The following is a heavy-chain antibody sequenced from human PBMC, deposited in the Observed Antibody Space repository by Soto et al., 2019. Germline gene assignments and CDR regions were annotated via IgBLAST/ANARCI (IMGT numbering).Heavy chain of an antibody. Sequence: SETLSLTCTVSGGSISSSSYYWGWIRQPPGKGLEWIGSIYYSGSTYYNPSLKSRVTISVDTSKNQFSLKLSSVTAADTAVYYCARHHRAIVDKEKKIVYDFWSGLVYNWFDPWGQGTLVTVSS. CDR2: IYYSGST. D-gene: IGHD3-3*01. CDR1: GGSISSSSYY. V-gene: IGHV4-39*01. CDR3: ARHHRAIVDKEKKIVYDFWSGLVYNWFDP. J-gene: IGHJ5*02.